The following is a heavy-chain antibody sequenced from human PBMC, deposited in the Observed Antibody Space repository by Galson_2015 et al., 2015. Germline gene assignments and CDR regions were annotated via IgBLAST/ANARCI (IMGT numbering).Heavy chain of an antibody. J-gene: IGHJ6*03. D-gene: IGHD3-10*01. V-gene: IGHV1-69*05. CDR3: ARGHGSGSYGYSYYMDV. Sequence: SVKVSCKASGGTLRNNAITWARQAPGQGLEWMGGTIPTFRRTDYAEKFQGRVTITTDESTSTAYMELSSLRSEDTAVYYCARGHGSGSYGYSYYMDVWGKGTTVTVSS. CDR1: GGTLRNNA. CDR2: TIPTFRRT.